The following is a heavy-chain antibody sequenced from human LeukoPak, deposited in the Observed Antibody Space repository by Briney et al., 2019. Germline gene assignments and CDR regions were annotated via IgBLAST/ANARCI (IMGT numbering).Heavy chain of an antibody. J-gene: IGHJ4*02. Sequence: SETLSLTCTVSGGSISSYYWSWIRQPPGKGLEWIGYIYYSGSTNYNPSLKSRVTISVDTSKNQFSLKLSSVTAADTAVYYCARHVTHFATFDYWGQETPLPVSS. CDR2: IYYSGST. CDR1: GGSISSYY. D-gene: IGHD2/OR15-2a*01. V-gene: IGHV4-59*08. CDR3: ARHVTHFATFDY.